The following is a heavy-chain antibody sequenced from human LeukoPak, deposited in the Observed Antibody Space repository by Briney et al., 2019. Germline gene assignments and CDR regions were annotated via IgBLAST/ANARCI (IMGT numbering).Heavy chain of an antibody. J-gene: IGHJ4*02. CDR3: ARGLWFGDENPPYFDY. Sequence: PSETLSLTCAVYGGSFSGYYWGWIRQPPGKGLEWIGRIYTSESTNYNPSLKSRVTISVDTSRNQFSLKLSSVTAADTAVYYCARGLWFGDENPPYFDYWGQGILVTVSS. V-gene: IGHV4-59*10. D-gene: IGHD3-10*01. CDR2: IYTSEST. CDR1: GGSFSGYY.